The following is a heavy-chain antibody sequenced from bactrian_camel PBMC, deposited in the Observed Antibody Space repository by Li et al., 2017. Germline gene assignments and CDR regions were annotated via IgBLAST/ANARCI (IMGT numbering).Heavy chain of an antibody. D-gene: IGHD4*01. Sequence: HVQLVESGGASVQTGGSLRLSCAFSGNTRNTHCMAWFRQAPGKEREGVAFVDGTGNTAVADSVKGRSTISKDDAKYTLYLQMNNLELEDTATYYCATRGDFFCGPSIAHTGAMEYWSQGTQVTVS. CDR1: GNTRNTHC. V-gene: IGHV3S53*01. CDR3: ATRGDFFCGPSIAHTGAMEY. J-gene: IGHJ4*01. CDR2: VDGTGNT.